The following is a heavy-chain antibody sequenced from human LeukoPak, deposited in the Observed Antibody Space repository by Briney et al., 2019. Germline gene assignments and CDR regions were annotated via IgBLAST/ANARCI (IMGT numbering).Heavy chain of an antibody. CDR1: GYSFTDYF. V-gene: IGHV1-2*02. Sequence: GASVKVSCKTSGYSFTDYFMHWVRQAPGQGLEWMGWSNPKSGVTNYAQKFQGRVTMTRDTSISTAYMDLSRLTSDDTAVYYCARHSPLLCSGGSCYPTDYWGQGALVTVSS. CDR3: ARHSPLLCSGGSCYPTDY. J-gene: IGHJ4*02. CDR2: SNPKSGVT. D-gene: IGHD2-15*01.